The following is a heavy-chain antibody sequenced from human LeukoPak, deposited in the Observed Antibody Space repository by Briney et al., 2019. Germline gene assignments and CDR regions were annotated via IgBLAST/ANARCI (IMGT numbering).Heavy chain of an antibody. Sequence: PGGSLRLSCAASGFSFDDYAMHWVRQAPGKGLEWVSYISSSGSTIYYAASVKGRFTISRDKAKNSLYLQMNSLRAEDTAVYYCARVESSGYLGVTPDPPDYWGQGTLVTISS. CDR1: GFSFDDYA. D-gene: IGHD3-22*01. V-gene: IGHV3-11*01. CDR2: ISSSGSTI. J-gene: IGHJ4*02. CDR3: ARVESSGYLGVTPDPPDY.